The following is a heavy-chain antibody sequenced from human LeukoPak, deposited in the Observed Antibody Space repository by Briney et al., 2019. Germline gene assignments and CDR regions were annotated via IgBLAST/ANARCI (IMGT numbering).Heavy chain of an antibody. CDR2: ISGSSSYI. D-gene: IGHD3-16*02. CDR3: ARVPAGVIGMKDAFDI. V-gene: IGHV3-21*01. Sequence: GGSLTLSCAASGFTFSSYSMNWVRQAPGKGLEWVSSISGSSSYIYYADSVKGRFTTSRHNAKNSLYLQMNSLRAEDTAVYYCARVPAGVIGMKDAFDIWGQGTMVTVSS. CDR1: GFTFSSYS. J-gene: IGHJ3*02.